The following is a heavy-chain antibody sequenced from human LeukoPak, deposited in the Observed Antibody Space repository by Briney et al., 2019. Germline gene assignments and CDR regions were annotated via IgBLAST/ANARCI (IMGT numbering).Heavy chain of an antibody. CDR2: IFFSGST. CDR1: GGSISSGNYY. J-gene: IGHJ3*02. D-gene: IGHD5-24*01. V-gene: IGHV4-61*01. Sequence: KSSETLSLTCSLSGGSISSGNYYWSWIRQPPGKGLEWIGYIFFSGSTNYNPSLKSRVTMSVDTSKNQFSLNLSSVTAADTAVYYCARGEMATIEDAFDIWGQGTMVTVSS. CDR3: ARGEMATIEDAFDI.